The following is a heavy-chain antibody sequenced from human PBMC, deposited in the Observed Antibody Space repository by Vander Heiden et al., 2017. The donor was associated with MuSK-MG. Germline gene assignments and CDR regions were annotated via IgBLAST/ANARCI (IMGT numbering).Heavy chain of an antibody. CDR2: IYYSGST. Sequence: QVQLQESGPELVKPSQTLSLTCTVSGGSISSGGYYWSWIRQYPGKGLEWIGYIYYSGSTYYNPSLKSRVTISVDTSKNQFSLKLSSVTAADTAVYYCARLSRDGNCYFDCWGQGTLVTVSS. V-gene: IGHV4-31*03. CDR1: GGSISSGGYY. D-gene: IGHD2-15*01. CDR3: ARLSRDGNCYFDC. J-gene: IGHJ4*02.